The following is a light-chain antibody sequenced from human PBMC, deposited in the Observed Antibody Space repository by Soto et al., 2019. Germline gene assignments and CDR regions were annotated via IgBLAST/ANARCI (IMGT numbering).Light chain of an antibody. J-gene: IGKJ1*01. CDR1: QSVSRY. CDR2: GAS. V-gene: IGKV3-15*01. CDR3: QQYKNWPRT. Sequence: QSQTTLSLSPGDTASPSCGASQSVSRYLAWYQQKPGQAPRLLIYGASTRATDMPGTFSGRGSGTEFTLTISSLQSEDFAVYYCQQYKNWPRTFGQGTKVDIK.